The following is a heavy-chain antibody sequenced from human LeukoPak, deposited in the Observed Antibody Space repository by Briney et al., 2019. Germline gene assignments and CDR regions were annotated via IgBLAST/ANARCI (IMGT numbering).Heavy chain of an antibody. Sequence: GGSLRLSCAASGFTFSNYNMNWVRQAPGKGLEWVSYISRSSSTIYYADSVKGRFTISRDNAKNSLYLQMNSLRVEDTAVYYCTTLYGGSLDYWGQGTLVTVSS. V-gene: IGHV3-48*04. CDR3: TTLYGGSLDY. CDR2: ISRSSSTI. D-gene: IGHD5-12*01. J-gene: IGHJ4*02. CDR1: GFTFSNYN.